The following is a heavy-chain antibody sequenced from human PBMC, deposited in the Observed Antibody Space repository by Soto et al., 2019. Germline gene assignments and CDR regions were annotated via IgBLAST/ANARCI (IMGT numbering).Heavy chain of an antibody. D-gene: IGHD2-21*02. J-gene: IGHJ4*02. V-gene: IGHV4-4*07. Sequence: PSETLSLTCTVSGGSISGYYWNWIRQPAGKGLEWIGRIYTRDNTNYNPSLRSRVTMSVDTSKNQFSLKLNSVTAADTAVYYCARWGGPTVATSRGFDYWGRGTLVTVSS. CDR2: IYTRDNT. CDR3: ARWGGPTVATSRGFDY. CDR1: GGSISGYY.